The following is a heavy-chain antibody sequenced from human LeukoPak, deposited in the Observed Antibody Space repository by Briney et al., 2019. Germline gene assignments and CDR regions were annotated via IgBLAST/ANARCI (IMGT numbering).Heavy chain of an antibody. J-gene: IGHJ4*02. CDR3: ARRNHYENKEIDY. CDR1: GGTFSSYA. D-gene: IGHD3-22*01. V-gene: IGHV1-69*13. CDR2: ILPIFGTA. Sequence: SVKVSCKASGGTFSSYATSWVRQAPGQGLEWMGGILPIFGTANYAQKFQGRVTITAEESPHTAYMGLGSLRTADPSVYYRARRNHYENKEIDYWGQRTLVSVSS.